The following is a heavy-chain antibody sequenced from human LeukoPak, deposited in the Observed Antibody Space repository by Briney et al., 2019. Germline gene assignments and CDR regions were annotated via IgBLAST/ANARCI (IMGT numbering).Heavy chain of an antibody. D-gene: IGHD6-13*01. CDR2: IYWDDGK. V-gene: IGHV2-5*02. CDR1: GFSLSTSGVG. CDR3: AHRWVGSSWYWVYFDY. Sequence: ESGPTLVKPTQTLTLTCTFSGFSLSTSGVGVGWIRQPPGKALEWLALIYWDDGKRYSPSLKSRLTITKDTSKNQVVLTMTNMDPVDTATYYCAHRWVGSSWYWVYFDYWGQGTLVTVSS. J-gene: IGHJ4*02.